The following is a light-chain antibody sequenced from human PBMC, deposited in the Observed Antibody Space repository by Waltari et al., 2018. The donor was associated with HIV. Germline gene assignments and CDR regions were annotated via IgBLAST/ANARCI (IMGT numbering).Light chain of an antibody. CDR3: SSYAGTYIV. J-gene: IGLJ1*01. CDR1: SSDVGTYNR. V-gene: IGLV2-11*01. Sequence: QSALTQPLSVSGSLGQSVTIACNGTSSDVGTYNRVSWYQQSPGKAPKVIIYNVRERPAGVPDRFSGSKSANTASLTISRLQAEDEADYHCSSYAGTYIVFGTGTKVSVL. CDR2: NVR.